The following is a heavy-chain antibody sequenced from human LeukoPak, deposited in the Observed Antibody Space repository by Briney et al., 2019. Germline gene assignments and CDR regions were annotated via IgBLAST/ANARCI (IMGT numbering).Heavy chain of an antibody. V-gene: IGHV1-18*01. D-gene: IGHD2-2*01. J-gene: IGHJ4*02. CDR3: ARVKSRPYCGSTSCYPYYFDY. CDR2: ISAYNGNT. Sequence: ASVKVSCKASGYTFTSYGISWVRQAPGQGLEWMGWISAYNGNTNYAQKLQGRVTMTTDTSTSTAYMELRSLRSDDTAVYYCARVKSRPYCGSTSCYPYYFDYWGQGTLVTVSS. CDR1: GYTFTSYG.